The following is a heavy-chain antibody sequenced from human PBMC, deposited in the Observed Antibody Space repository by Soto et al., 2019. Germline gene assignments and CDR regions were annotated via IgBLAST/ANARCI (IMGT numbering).Heavy chain of an antibody. CDR1: GFTFSSYW. J-gene: IGHJ4*02. CDR3: VSVGRWGGY. CDR2: IKQDGSEK. D-gene: IGHD3-16*01. V-gene: IGHV3-7*03. Sequence: EVQLVESGGGLVQPGGSLRLSCAASGFTFSSYWMSWVRQAPGKGLEWVANIKQDGSEKYYVDSVKGRFTISRDNAKNSLYLQKNSRRAEDTAVISGVSVGRWGGYWGQGKLVTVSS.